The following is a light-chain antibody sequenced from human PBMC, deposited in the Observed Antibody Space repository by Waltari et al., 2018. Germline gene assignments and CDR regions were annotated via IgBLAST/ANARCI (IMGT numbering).Light chain of an antibody. CDR2: RAS. CDR3: QHSYSIPFT. Sequence: DIQVTQSPSSLSASVGDRVPITCRASESISTFLNWYQQKPGKAPNFLIYRASNLQSGVPSRFSGSGSGTDFTLTITNLQPEDFATYYCQHSYSIPFTFGPGTTVDIK. V-gene: IGKV1-39*01. J-gene: IGKJ3*01. CDR1: ESISTF.